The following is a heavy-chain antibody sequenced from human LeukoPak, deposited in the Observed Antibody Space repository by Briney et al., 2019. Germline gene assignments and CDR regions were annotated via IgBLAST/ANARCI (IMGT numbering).Heavy chain of an antibody. D-gene: IGHD3-3*01. V-gene: IGHV4-4*07. CDR2: IYTSGST. CDR1: GGSISSCY. J-gene: IGHJ4*02. Sequence: SETLSLTCTVSGGSISSCYWGWIRQPAGKGLEWIGRIYTSGSTNYNPSLKSRVTMSVDTSKNQFSLKLSSVTAADTAVYYCARQETDFWSGYYLVFDYWGQGTLVTVSS. CDR3: ARQETDFWSGYYLVFDY.